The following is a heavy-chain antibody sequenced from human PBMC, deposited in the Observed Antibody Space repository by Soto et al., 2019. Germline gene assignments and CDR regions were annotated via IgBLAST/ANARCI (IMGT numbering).Heavy chain of an antibody. D-gene: IGHD3-3*01. CDR1: SVSISSSNW. Sequence: SETLSLTCTISSVSISSSNWWSWVRQPPGKGLEWIGGIYHTGSTIYTPSLKSRVTMSVDKSKNQFSLRLNSVTAADTAVYYCARNRRRLRFLEWSTGWFDPWGQGTLVTVSS. J-gene: IGHJ5*02. CDR2: IYHTGST. V-gene: IGHV4-4*02. CDR3: ARNRRRLRFLEWSTGWFDP.